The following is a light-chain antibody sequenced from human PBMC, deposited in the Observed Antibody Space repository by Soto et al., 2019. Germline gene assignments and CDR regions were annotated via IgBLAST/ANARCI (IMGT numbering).Light chain of an antibody. V-gene: IGKV4-1*01. CDR3: QQYSDTPPFT. Sequence: DIVMTQSPDSLAVSLGERATINCKSSQTVLFSSNNKNYLAWYQQKPGHPPKLLIYWASTRESGVPDRFSGRGSGKDFALTISSLQAEDVAVYYCQQYSDTPPFTFGGGTKVEIK. CDR2: WAS. J-gene: IGKJ4*01. CDR1: QTVLFSSNNKNY.